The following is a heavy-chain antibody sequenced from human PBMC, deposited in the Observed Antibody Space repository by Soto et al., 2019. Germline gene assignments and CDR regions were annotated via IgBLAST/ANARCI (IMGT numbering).Heavy chain of an antibody. V-gene: IGHV1-18*01. CDR1: GYTFTSYG. CDR3: ARVDLEWLLSRYYYYGMDV. Sequence: ASVKVSCKASGYTFTSYGISWVRQAPGQGLEWMGWISAHNGNTNYAQKLQGRVTMTTDTSTSTAYMELRSLRSDDTAVYYCARVDLEWLLSRYYYYGMDVWGQGTTVTVSS. J-gene: IGHJ6*02. CDR2: ISAHNGNT. D-gene: IGHD3-3*01.